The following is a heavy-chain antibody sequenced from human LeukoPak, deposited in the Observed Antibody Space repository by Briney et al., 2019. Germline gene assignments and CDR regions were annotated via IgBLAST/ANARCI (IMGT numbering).Heavy chain of an antibody. CDR1: GGSISSYY. D-gene: IGHD3-22*01. CDR3: ARGLRDYDSTNWFDP. J-gene: IGHJ5*02. V-gene: IGHV4-59*01. CDR2: IYYSGST. Sequence: SETLSLTCTVSGGSISSYYWSWIRQPPGRGLEWIGYIYYSGSTNYNPSLKGRVTISVDTSKNQFSLKLSSVTAADTAVYYCARGLRDYDSTNWFDPWGQGTLVTVSS.